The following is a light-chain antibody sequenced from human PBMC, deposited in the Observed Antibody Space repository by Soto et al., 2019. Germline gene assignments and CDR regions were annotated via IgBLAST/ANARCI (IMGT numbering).Light chain of an antibody. J-gene: IGKJ1*01. CDR1: QSISSY. CDR3: QQSYSTPRT. V-gene: IGKV1-39*01. Sequence: DIQMTQAPSSLSASVGDRVTITCRARQSISSYLNWYQQKPGKAPKLLIYTTSSLQSGVPSRFSGSESGTDFTLTISSLQPEDFATYYCQQSYSTPRTFGQGTKVDIK. CDR2: TTS.